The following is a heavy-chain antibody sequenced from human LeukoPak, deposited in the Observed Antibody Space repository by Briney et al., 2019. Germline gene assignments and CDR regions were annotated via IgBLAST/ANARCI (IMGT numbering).Heavy chain of an antibody. J-gene: IGHJ4*02. Sequence: SQTLSLTCTVSGGSISSGDYYWSWIRQPPGKGLEWIGYINYSGRTYYNPSLKSRVTISVDTSKNQSSLNLSSVTAADTAVYFCARTKLGFCSGGSCYRYFDNWGQGTLVTVSS. D-gene: IGHD2-15*01. CDR1: GGSISSGDYY. CDR2: INYSGRT. V-gene: IGHV4-30-4*01. CDR3: ARTKLGFCSGGSCYRYFDN.